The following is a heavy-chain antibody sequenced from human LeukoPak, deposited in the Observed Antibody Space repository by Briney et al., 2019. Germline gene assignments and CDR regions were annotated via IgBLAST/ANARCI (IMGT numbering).Heavy chain of an antibody. CDR3: ATRLITTTGFDS. V-gene: IGHV3-74*03. CDR2: IKSDGTNT. J-gene: IGHJ4*02. Sequence: QPGGSLRPSCAASGFTFGSYWMHWVRQTPEKGLVWVSRIKSDGTNTAYADPVKGRFTISRDNAKNTLYLQMNSLRAEDTAVYYCATRLITTTGFDSWGQGSLVIVSS. CDR1: GFTFGSYW. D-gene: IGHD1-1*01.